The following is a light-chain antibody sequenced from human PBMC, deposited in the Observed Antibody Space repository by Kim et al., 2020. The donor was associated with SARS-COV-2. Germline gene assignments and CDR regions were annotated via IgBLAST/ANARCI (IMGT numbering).Light chain of an antibody. J-gene: IGLJ3*02. CDR1: SGSIASSY. Sequence: TVTISCTRGSGSIASSYVQWYQQRPGSAPATVIYEDNQRPSGVPDRFSGSIDSSSNSASLTISGLKTEDEADYYCQSYDSSNHGVFGGGTQLTVL. CDR3: QSYDSSNHGV. CDR2: EDN. V-gene: IGLV6-57*03.